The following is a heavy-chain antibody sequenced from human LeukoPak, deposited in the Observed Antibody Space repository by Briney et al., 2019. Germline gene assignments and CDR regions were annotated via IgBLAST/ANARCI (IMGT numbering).Heavy chain of an antibody. CDR2: FGGTGAGI. J-gene: IGHJ4*02. V-gene: IGHV3-23*01. D-gene: IGHD1-26*01. CDR3: AKSGPYFYES. Sequence: GGSLRLSCAVSGYTVSTFGMSWVRQAPGKGLEWVSTFGGTGAGIYYADSVKGRFTVSRDNSKNTLYLQMNSLRGEDTAIYYCAKSGPYFYESWGQGTLVTVSS. CDR1: GYTVSTFG.